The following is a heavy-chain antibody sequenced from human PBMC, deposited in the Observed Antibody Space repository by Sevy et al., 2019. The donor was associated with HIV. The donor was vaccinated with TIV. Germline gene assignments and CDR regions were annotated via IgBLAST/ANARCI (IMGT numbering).Heavy chain of an antibody. V-gene: IGHV3-48*02. CDR2: ISSSSTI. Sequence: GGSLRLSFAASGFTFSSYSMNWVRQAPGKGLEWVSYISSSSTIYYADSVKGRFTISRDNAKNSLYLQMNSLRDEDTAVYYCARDHDYYDSSGYYFNWFDPWGRGTLVTVSS. D-gene: IGHD3-22*01. CDR3: ARDHDYYDSSGYYFNWFDP. CDR1: GFTFSSYS. J-gene: IGHJ5*02.